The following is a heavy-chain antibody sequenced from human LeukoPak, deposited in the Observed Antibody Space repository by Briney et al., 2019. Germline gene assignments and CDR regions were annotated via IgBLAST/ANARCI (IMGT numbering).Heavy chain of an antibody. J-gene: IGHJ4*02. Sequence: GGSLRLSCAGSGFTFSSYAMSWVRQAPGKGLEWVSSNSGNGGNTYYADSVKGRFTISRDNSKNTLYLQMNSLRAEDTAVYYCARDRSGSYFGNFDYWGQGTLVTVSS. V-gene: IGHV3-23*01. CDR3: ARDRSGSYFGNFDY. CDR1: GFTFSSYA. D-gene: IGHD1-26*01. CDR2: NSGNGGNT.